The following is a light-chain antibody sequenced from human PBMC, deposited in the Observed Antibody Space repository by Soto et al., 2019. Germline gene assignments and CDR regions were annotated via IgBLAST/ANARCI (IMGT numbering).Light chain of an antibody. CDR3: LLSYSGARQV. CDR1: TGAVTSGHY. Sequence: QTVVTQEPSLTVSPGGTVTLTCGSSTGAVTSGHYPYWFQQKPGQAPRTLIYDTSNKHSWTPARFLGSLLGGKAALTLSGAQPEDEAEYYCLLSYSGARQVFGGGTKLTVL. J-gene: IGLJ2*01. V-gene: IGLV7-46*01. CDR2: DTS.